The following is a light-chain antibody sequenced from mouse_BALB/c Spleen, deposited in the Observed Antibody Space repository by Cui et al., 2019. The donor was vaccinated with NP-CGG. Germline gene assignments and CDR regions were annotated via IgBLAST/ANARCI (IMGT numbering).Light chain of an antibody. CDR1: TGAVTTNNY. CDR2: GTN. CDR3: ALWYSNHWV. Sequence: QSFVTHESALTTSPGETVTFTCRSSTGAVTTNNYANWVQEKPDHLFTGLIGGTNNRAPGVPARFSGSLIGDKAALTITGAQTEDEAIYFCALWYSNHWVFGGGTKLTVL. J-gene: IGLJ1*01. V-gene: IGLV1*01.